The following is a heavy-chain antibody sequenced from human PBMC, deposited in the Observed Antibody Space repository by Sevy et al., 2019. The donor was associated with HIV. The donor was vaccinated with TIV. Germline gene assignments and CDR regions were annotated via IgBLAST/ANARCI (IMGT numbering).Heavy chain of an antibody. J-gene: IGHJ2*01. V-gene: IGHV3-11*01. CDR3: ARLDGYTGYWYFDL. CDR2: ISSRGSTI. Sequence: GGSLRLSCAASGFTFSDYYMSWIRQAPGKGLEWVSYISSRGSTIYYADSVKGRFTISRDNAKNSLYLQMNSLGAEDTAVYYCARLDGYTGYWYFDLWGRGTLVTVSS. CDR1: GFTFSDYY. D-gene: IGHD5-12*01.